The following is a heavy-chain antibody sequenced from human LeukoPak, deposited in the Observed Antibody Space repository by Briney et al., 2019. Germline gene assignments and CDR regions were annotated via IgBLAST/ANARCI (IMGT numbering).Heavy chain of an antibody. J-gene: IGHJ4*02. V-gene: IGHV3-23*01. CDR1: GFTFSSYA. CDR3: AKLYYYGSGSYYKAKYYFDY. CDR2: ICGSGGST. D-gene: IGHD3-10*01. Sequence: GGSLRLSCAASGFTFSSYAMSWVRQAPGKGLEWVSAICGSGGSTYYADSVKGRFTISRDNSKNTLYLQMNSLRAEDTAVYYCAKLYYYGSGSYYKAKYYFDYWGQGTLVTVSS.